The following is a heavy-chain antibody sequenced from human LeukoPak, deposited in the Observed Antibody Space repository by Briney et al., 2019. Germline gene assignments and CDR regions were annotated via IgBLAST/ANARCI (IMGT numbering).Heavy chain of an antibody. J-gene: IGHJ5*02. CDR2: IYYSGST. CDR1: GGSISSGDYY. Sequence: SQTLSLTCTVSGGSISSGDYYWSWIRQPPGKGLEWIGYIYYSGSTNYNPSLKSRVTISVDTSKNQFSLKLSSVTAADTAVYYCAREGSLAWDWFDPWGQGTLVTVSS. V-gene: IGHV4-61*08. CDR3: AREGSLAWDWFDP. D-gene: IGHD1-26*01.